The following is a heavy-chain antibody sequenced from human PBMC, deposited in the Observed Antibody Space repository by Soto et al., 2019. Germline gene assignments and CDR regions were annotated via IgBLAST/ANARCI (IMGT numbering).Heavy chain of an antibody. D-gene: IGHD2-21*01. J-gene: IGHJ5*02. CDR1: GFTISTYA. Sequence: LRLSCAASGFTISTYAMTWVRQAPGKGLECVSGVTGSGSQIYYADSVKGRFTISKDNSKNTLYLQMSSLREEDTALYYCAKDAVYRDGLWLMDSWGQGXLVTV. CDR2: VTGSGSQI. V-gene: IGHV3-23*01. CDR3: AKDAVYRDGLWLMDS.